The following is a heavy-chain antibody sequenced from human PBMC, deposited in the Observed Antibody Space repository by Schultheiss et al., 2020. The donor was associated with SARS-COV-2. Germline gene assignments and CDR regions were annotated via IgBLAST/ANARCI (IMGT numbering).Heavy chain of an antibody. CDR2: IYSGGST. D-gene: IGHD3-10*01. V-gene: IGHV3-66*02. J-gene: IGHJ4*02. CDR1: GFTVSSNY. Sequence: GGSLRLSCAASGFTVSSNYMSWVRQAPGKGLEWVSVIYSGGSTYYADSVKGRFTISRDNSKNTPYLQMNSLRAEDTAVYYCARDTGGFGGFGYWGQGTLVTVSS. CDR3: ARDTGGFGGFGY.